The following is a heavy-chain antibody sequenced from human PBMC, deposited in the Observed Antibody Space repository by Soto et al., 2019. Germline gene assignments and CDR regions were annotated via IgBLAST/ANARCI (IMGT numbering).Heavy chain of an antibody. J-gene: IGHJ6*02. D-gene: IGHD4-17*01. CDR3: ARDFDDYGDYGGVYGMDV. Sequence: GGSLRLSCAASGFTFSSYSMNWVRQAPGKGLEWVSSISNSSSYIYYADSVKGRFTISRDNAKNSLYLQMNSLRAEDTAVYYCARDFDDYGDYGGVYGMDVWGQGTKVTVSS. CDR2: ISNSSSYI. CDR1: GFTFSSYS. V-gene: IGHV3-21*04.